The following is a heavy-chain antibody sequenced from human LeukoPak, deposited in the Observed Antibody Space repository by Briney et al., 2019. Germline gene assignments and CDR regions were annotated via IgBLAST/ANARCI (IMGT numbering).Heavy chain of an antibody. D-gene: IGHD3-10*01. Sequence: PGGSLRLSCAASGFTFSSYSMNWVRQAPGKGLEWLSYISSSSSTIYYADSVKGRFTISRDNAKNSLYLQMNSLRAEDTAVYYCARGVLLLWFGELSPYFDYWGQGTLVTVSS. CDR3: ARGVLLLWFGELSPYFDY. J-gene: IGHJ4*02. CDR2: ISSSSSTI. CDR1: GFTFSSYS. V-gene: IGHV3-48*04.